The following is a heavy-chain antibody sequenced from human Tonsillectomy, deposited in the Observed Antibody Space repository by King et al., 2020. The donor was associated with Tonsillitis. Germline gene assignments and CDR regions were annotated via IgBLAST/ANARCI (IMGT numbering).Heavy chain of an antibody. Sequence: QLVQSGAEVQKPGASVRVSCKASGYTFTGYYIHWVRRAPGQGLEWMGWINPNSGGTNYAQKFQGRVTMTRDTSISTAYMDLSRLRSDDTAVYYCAREGITAAGIGFRRGGGNWFDPWGQGTLVTVSS. J-gene: IGHJ5*02. CDR3: AREGITAAGIGFRRGGGNWFDP. CDR2: INPNSGGT. D-gene: IGHD6-13*01. V-gene: IGHV1-2*02. CDR1: GYTFTGYY.